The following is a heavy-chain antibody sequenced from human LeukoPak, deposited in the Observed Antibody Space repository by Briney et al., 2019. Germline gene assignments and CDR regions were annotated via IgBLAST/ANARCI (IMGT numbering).Heavy chain of an antibody. CDR3: ARHGDYYDSSGYYSSAYPNYWYFDL. D-gene: IGHD3-22*01. V-gene: IGHV4-39*01. CDR2: IYYSGTT. CDR1: GGSISCSNHY. Sequence: SETLSLTCTVSGGSISCSNHYWGCIRQPPGKGLEWIGSIYYSGTTYYNPSLKSRVTISIDTSKNQFSLKLTSVTAADTAVYYCARHGDYYDSSGYYSSAYPNYWYFDLWGRGTLVTVSS. J-gene: IGHJ2*01.